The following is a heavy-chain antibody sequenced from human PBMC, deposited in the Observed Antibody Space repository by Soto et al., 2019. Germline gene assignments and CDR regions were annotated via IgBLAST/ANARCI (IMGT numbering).Heavy chain of an antibody. CDR3: AISWDSRRWDV. J-gene: IGHJ3*01. CDR1: GFSFSDYY. V-gene: IGHV3-11*05. D-gene: IGHD6-13*01. Sequence: QVQLVESGGGLVKPGGSLRLSCAASGFSFSDYYMGWIRQAPGKGLECISYISTSSSYTNYADSVKGRFTISRDNAQESLYLQMISLRAEDTAVYYCAISWDSRRWDVWGQGTMVTVSS. CDR2: ISTSSSYT.